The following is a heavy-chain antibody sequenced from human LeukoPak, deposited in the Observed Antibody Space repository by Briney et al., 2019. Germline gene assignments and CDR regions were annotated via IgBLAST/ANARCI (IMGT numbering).Heavy chain of an antibody. Sequence: SETLSLTCTVSGGSISSYYWSWIRQPPGKGLEWIGYIYYSGSTNYNPSLKSRVTISVDTSKNQFSLKLSSVTAADTAVYYCARTKTDYSNYPPLYYTDVWGKGTTVTVSS. J-gene: IGHJ6*03. CDR2: IYYSGST. CDR1: GGSISSYY. CDR3: ARTKTDYSNYPPLYYTDV. V-gene: IGHV4-59*01. D-gene: IGHD4-11*01.